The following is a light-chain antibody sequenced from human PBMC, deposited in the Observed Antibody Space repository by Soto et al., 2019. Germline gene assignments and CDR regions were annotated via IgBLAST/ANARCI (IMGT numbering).Light chain of an antibody. V-gene: IGKV3-15*01. J-gene: IGKJ1*01. CDR3: QQYNNWQWT. CDR1: QSVSSN. CDR2: GAS. Sequence: EIVMTQSPATLSVSPGERATLSCRASQSVSSNLAWYQQKPGQAPRVLIYGASTRATGIPARFSGSGSGTEFTLTIRSLQSEDFAVYYCQQYNNWQWTFGQGTKVEIK.